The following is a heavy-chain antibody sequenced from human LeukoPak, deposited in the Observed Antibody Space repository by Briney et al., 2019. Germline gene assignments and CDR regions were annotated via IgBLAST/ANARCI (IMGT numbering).Heavy chain of an antibody. J-gene: IGHJ4*02. Sequence: ASVKVSCKASGYTFTSYGISWVRQAPGQGLEWMGWISAYNGNTNYAQKLQGRVTMITDTSTSTAYMELRSLRSDDTAVYYCATVKGYYDSSGYLYYFDYWGQGTLVTVSS. CDR1: GYTFTSYG. V-gene: IGHV1-18*01. CDR3: ATVKGYYDSSGYLYYFDY. CDR2: ISAYNGNT. D-gene: IGHD3-22*01.